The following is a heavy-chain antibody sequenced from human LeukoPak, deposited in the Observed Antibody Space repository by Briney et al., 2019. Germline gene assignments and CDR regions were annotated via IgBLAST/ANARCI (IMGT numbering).Heavy chain of an antibody. J-gene: IGHJ4*02. CDR3: AKVSTNLVDYYDSSGYYHHFDY. V-gene: IGHV3-23*01. CDR1: GFTLSSYE. Sequence: GGSLRLSCTVSGFTLSSYEMSWIRQAPGKGLEWVSAISGSGGRTYYADSVKGRFTISRDNSKNTLYLQMNSLRAEDTAVYYCAKVSTNLVDYYDSSGYYHHFDYWGQGTLVTVSS. D-gene: IGHD3-22*01. CDR2: ISGSGGRT.